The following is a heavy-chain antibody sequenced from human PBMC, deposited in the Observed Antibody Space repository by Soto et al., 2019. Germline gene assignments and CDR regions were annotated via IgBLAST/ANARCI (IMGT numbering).Heavy chain of an antibody. CDR2: LSGRGDDS. CDR1: GFTFSGFA. J-gene: IGHJ4*02. V-gene: IGHV3-23*01. CDR3: AKLSPSERSTHLDY. D-gene: IGHD2-15*01. Sequence: EVQLLESGGGLVQPGGSLRLSCAASGFTFSGFAMSWVRQAPGKGLEWVSTLSGRGDDSYYADSVRGRFTISRDNSRTTLYLQMNNLRAEDTAIYYCAKLSPSERSTHLDYWGQETLVTVSS.